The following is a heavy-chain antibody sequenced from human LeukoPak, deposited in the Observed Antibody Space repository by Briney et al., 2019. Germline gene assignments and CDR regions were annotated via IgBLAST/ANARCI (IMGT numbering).Heavy chain of an antibody. V-gene: IGHV3-30-3*01. CDR1: GFTFSSYA. Sequence: PGGSLRLSCAASGFTFSSYAMHWVRQAPGKGLEWVAVISYDGSNKYYADSVKGRFTISRDNDKNTVFLEMNSLRAEDTAVYYCAREVWGPEYWGQGTLVTVSS. CDR3: AREVWGPEY. J-gene: IGHJ4*02. D-gene: IGHD1-14*01. CDR2: ISYDGSNK.